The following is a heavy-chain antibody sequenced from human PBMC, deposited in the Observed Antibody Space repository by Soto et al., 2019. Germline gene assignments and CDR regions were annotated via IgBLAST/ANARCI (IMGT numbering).Heavy chain of an antibody. V-gene: IGHV1-46*01. CDR3: ARDPDRQNWGPVFDY. D-gene: IGHD7-27*01. Sequence: QVQLVQSGAEVKKPGASVKISCKTSGFTFTSYFNHWVRQAPGQGLEWMGMINPCGGITSFAQKFQGRVHMTRDTPTSTVYMELRDLRSEDTAVYYCARDPDRQNWGPVFDYWGQGTLVTVSS. CDR1: GFTFTSYF. J-gene: IGHJ4*02. CDR2: INPCGGIT.